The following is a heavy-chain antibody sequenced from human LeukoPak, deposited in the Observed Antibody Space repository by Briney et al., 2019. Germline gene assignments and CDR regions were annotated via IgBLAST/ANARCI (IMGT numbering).Heavy chain of an antibody. CDR3: ARTVDTAMVTFAFFDY. Sequence: ASVKVSCKASGYTFTGYYMHWVRQAPRQGLEWMGWINPNSGGTNYAQKFQGRVTMSRDTSISTAYMELSRLRSDDTAVYYCARTVDTAMVTFAFFDYWGQGTLVTVSS. D-gene: IGHD5-18*01. J-gene: IGHJ4*02. V-gene: IGHV1-2*02. CDR1: GYTFTGYY. CDR2: INPNSGGT.